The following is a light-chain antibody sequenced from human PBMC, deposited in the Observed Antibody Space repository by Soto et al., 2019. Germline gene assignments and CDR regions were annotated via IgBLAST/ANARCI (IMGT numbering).Light chain of an antibody. J-gene: IGKJ4*01. CDR1: QDIRSD. V-gene: IGKV1-17*01. CDR3: QQLNSYPLT. Sequence: IQMTQLPSSLSASVGNRVTITCRASQDIRSDLGWYQQRLGEAPKLLIYAASTLQSGVPSRFSGSAYGTDFTLTISSLQTEDFATYDCQQLNSYPLTFGGGTKVDIK. CDR2: AAS.